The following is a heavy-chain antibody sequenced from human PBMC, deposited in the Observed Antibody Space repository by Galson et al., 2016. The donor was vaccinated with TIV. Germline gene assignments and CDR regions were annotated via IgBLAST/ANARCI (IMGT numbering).Heavy chain of an antibody. J-gene: IGHJ3*01. Sequence: SLRLSCAASGFTFSGYAMSWVRQAPGKGLEWVSVVTGRSRSTHYADSVRGRFTISRDNSRNTLSLQMNSLRVEDTAVYFCARTTPPPVSSNGWNDAFDFRGQGTIVTVSS. V-gene: IGHV3-23*01. D-gene: IGHD6-19*01. CDR2: VTGRSRST. CDR1: GFTFSGYA. CDR3: ARTTPPPVSSNGWNDAFDF.